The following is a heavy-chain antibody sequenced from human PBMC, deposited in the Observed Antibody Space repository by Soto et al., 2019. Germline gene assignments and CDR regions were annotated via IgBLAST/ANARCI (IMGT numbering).Heavy chain of an antibody. J-gene: IGHJ6*02. CDR3: ARDPRYYDFWSGSLGMDV. V-gene: IGHV3-21*01. D-gene: IGHD3-3*01. CDR1: GFTFSSYS. Sequence: GGSLRLSCAASGFTFSSYSMNWVRQAPGKGLEWVSSISSSSSYIYYADPVKGRFTISRDNAKNSLYLQMNSLRAEDTAVYYCARDPRYYDFWSGSLGMDVWGQGNTVTVSS. CDR2: ISSSSSYI.